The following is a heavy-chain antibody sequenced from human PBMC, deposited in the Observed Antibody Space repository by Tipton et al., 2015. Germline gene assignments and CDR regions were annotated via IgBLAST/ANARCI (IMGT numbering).Heavy chain of an antibody. J-gene: IGHJ4*02. CDR1: GFSFSSYA. CDR3: AKPHLAVEIVAPFDY. D-gene: IGHD5-12*01. V-gene: IGHV3-23*01. Sequence: SLRLSCAASGFSFSSYAMSWVRQAPGKGLEWVSSISGGGGSTYYADSVEGRFTISRDNSKNTLYLQMNSLRAEDTAVYYCAKPHLAVEIVAPFDYWGQGTLVTVSS. CDR2: ISGGGGST.